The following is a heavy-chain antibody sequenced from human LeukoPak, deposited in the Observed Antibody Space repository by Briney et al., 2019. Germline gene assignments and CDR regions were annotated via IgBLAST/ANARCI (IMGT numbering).Heavy chain of an antibody. CDR3: ARDRPIVATMGGDY. Sequence: GGSLRLSCAASGFTFGSYSMNWVRQAPGKGLEWVSSISSSSSYIYYADSVKGRFTISRDNAKNSLYLQMNSLRAEDTAVYYCARDRPIVATMGGDYWGQGTLVTVSS. CDR1: GFTFGSYS. D-gene: IGHD5-12*01. J-gene: IGHJ4*02. CDR2: ISSSSSYI. V-gene: IGHV3-21*01.